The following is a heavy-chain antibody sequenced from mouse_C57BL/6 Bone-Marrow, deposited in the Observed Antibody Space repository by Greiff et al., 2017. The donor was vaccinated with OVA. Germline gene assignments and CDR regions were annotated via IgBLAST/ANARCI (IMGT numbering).Heavy chain of an antibody. D-gene: IGHD1-1*01. Sequence: VQLQQSGAELVRPGASVKLSCKASGYTFTSYWMHWVKQRPGRGLEWIGRIDPNSGGTKYNEKFKSKATLTVDKPSSTAYMQLSSLTSEDSAVYYCARGVTTGPYYAMDYWGQGTSVTVSS. CDR1: GYTFTSYW. V-gene: IGHV1-72*01. J-gene: IGHJ4*01. CDR3: ARGVTTGPYYAMDY. CDR2: IDPNSGGT.